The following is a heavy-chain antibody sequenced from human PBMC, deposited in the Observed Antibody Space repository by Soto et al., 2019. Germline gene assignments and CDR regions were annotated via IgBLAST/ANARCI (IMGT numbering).Heavy chain of an antibody. CDR2: ISGSGGST. CDR1: GFTFSSYA. Sequence: EVQLLESGGGLVQPGGSLRLSCAASGFTFSSYAMSWVRQAPGKGLEWVSAISGSGGSTYYADSVKGRFTISRDNSKNKLYMQMNSLRAEDTAVYYCAKDRCSGGSCPGAFDIWGQGTMVTVSS. D-gene: IGHD2-15*01. V-gene: IGHV3-23*01. CDR3: AKDRCSGGSCPGAFDI. J-gene: IGHJ3*02.